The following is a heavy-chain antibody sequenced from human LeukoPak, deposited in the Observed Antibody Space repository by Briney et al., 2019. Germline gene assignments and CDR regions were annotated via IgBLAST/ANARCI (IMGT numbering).Heavy chain of an antibody. CDR2: ISWNSGSI. CDR3: AKDTYRSGRTPYYGMDV. D-gene: IGHD6-19*01. J-gene: IGHJ6*02. Sequence: PGGSLRLSCAASGFTFDDYAMPWVRQAPGKGLEWVSGISWNSGSIGYADSVKGRFTISRDNAKNSLYLQMNSLRAEDTALYYCAKDTYRSGRTPYYGMDVWGQGTTVTVSS. V-gene: IGHV3-9*01. CDR1: GFTFDDYA.